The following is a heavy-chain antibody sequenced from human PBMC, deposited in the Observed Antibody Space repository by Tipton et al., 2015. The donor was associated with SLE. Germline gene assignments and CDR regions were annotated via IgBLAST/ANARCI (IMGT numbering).Heavy chain of an antibody. J-gene: IGHJ6*03. Sequence: TLSLTCAVSGYSISSGYYWGWIRQPPGKGLEWIGSIYHSGSTYYNPSLKSRVTTSVDRSKNQFSLKMTSVTAADTAVYYCARVDTLRYYYMDVWGKGTTVTVSS. V-gene: IGHV4-38-2*01. CDR1: GYSISSGYY. CDR2: IYHSGST. D-gene: IGHD2-2*02. CDR3: ARVDTLRYYYMDV.